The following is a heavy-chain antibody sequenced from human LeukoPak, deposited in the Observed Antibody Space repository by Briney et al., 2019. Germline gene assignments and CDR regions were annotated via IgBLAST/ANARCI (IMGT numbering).Heavy chain of an antibody. V-gene: IGHV4-38-2*02. Sequence: SETLSLTYTVSGYSISSGYYWGWIRQPPGKGLEWIGSIYQSGSTYYNPSLESRVTISVDTSMNKFSLKLNSVTAADTAVYYCARALAAARYWFDPWGQGTLVTVSS. CDR2: IYQSGST. CDR1: GYSISSGYY. D-gene: IGHD6-6*01. J-gene: IGHJ5*02. CDR3: ARALAAARYWFDP.